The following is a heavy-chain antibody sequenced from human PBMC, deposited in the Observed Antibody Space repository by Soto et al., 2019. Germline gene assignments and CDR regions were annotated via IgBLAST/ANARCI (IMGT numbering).Heavy chain of an antibody. Sequence: WASVKVSCKASRGTFSSYAISWVRQAPGQGLEWMGGIIPIFGTANYAQKFQGRVTITADESTSTAYMELSSLRSEDTAMYYCARTTVNFYCGMDVWGQGTTVTVSS. CDR1: RGTFSSYA. D-gene: IGHD4-17*01. V-gene: IGHV1-69*13. CDR2: IIPIFGTA. CDR3: ARTTVNFYCGMDV. J-gene: IGHJ6*02.